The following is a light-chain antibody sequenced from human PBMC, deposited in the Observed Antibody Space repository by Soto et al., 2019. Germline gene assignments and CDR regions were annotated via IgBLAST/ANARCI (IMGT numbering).Light chain of an antibody. J-gene: IGKJ2*01. Sequence: EIVLTQSPVTLSLSPGERATLSCRASQSVKSVYLAWYQQKLGQAPRLLIYGATSRATGIPDRFSGSGSGTDFTLTISRLEPEDFAVYYCQQYGSSPRTFGQGTKVEIK. CDR1: QSVKSVY. CDR2: GAT. CDR3: QQYGSSPRT. V-gene: IGKV3-20*01.